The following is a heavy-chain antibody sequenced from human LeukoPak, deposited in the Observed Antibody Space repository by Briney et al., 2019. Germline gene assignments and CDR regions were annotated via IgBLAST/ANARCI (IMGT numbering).Heavy chain of an antibody. CDR3: ARDRREQYCSGGSCYSALGFFDY. V-gene: IGHV4-59*01. CDR1: GGSISSYY. Sequence: SETLSLTCTVSGGSISSYYWSWIRQPPGKGLEWIGYIHDSGSTNYNPSLKSRVTISVDTSKNRFSLKLSSVTAAGTAVYYCARDRREQYCSGGSCYSALGFFDYWGQGTLVTVSS. CDR2: IHDSGST. J-gene: IGHJ4*02. D-gene: IGHD2-15*01.